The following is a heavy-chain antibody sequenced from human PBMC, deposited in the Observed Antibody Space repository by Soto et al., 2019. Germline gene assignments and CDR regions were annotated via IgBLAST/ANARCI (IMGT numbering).Heavy chain of an antibody. CDR2: IYYSGST. CDR3: ARDQGITYYGMAV. D-gene: IGHD6-13*01. V-gene: IGHV4-39*02. CDR1: GCSISSRIYC. Sequence: SESLALTCTVSGCSISSRIYCWGWIRQPPGKGLEWIGSIYYSGSTYYNPSLMSRVTISVDTSKNQFSLKLSSVTAADTAVYYCARDQGITYYGMAVWGQGTKVT. J-gene: IGHJ6*02.